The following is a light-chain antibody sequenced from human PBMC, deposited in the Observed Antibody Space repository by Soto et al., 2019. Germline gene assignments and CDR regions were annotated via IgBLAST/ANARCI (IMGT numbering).Light chain of an antibody. CDR1: QTIGTW. CDR3: QQYSSYFYT. V-gene: IGKV1-5*01. J-gene: IGKJ2*01. CDR2: NAS. Sequence: DIQMTQSPSTLSASVGDRVTITCRAIQTIGTWLAWYQQKPCKAPKLLIYNASNLEGGVPLRFSGSGSGTEFTNAISSLQPDDFATYYCQQYSSYFYTVGQGPKLQIK.